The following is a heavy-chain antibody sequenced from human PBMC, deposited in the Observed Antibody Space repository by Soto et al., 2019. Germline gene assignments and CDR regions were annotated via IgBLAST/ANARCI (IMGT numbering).Heavy chain of an antibody. CDR2: ISTYTGNT. J-gene: IGHJ4*02. CDR1: GYTFTNYD. CDR3: AREPNYFDY. Sequence: ASVKVSCKASGYTFTNYDINWVRQAPGQGLEWMGWISTYTGNTNYAQKLQGRVTMTTDTSTSTAYMELRSLRSDDTAVYYCAREPNYFDYWGQGTLVTVSS. V-gene: IGHV1-18*01.